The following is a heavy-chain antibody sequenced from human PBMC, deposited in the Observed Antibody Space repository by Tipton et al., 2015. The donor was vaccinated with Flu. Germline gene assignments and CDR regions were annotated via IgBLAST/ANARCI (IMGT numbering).Heavy chain of an antibody. CDR2: FSAYNGNG. CDR1: GYTFPSYG. CDR3: ARGEFPARTMDAFDI. D-gene: IGHD3-10*01. Sequence: QSGPEVKKPGASVKVSCKASGYTFPSYGISWVRQAPGQGLEWMGGFSAYNGNGIYAQKFQGRVTMTTDTSTSSAYMELRSLRTDDTAVYYCARGEFPARTMDAFDIWGQGTMVTVSS. V-gene: IGHV1-18*01. J-gene: IGHJ3*02.